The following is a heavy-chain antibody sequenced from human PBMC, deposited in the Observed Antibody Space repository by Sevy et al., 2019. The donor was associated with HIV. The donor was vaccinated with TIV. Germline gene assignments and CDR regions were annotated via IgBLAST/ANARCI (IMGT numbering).Heavy chain of an antibody. CDR3: AERTNDVFYYGMDV. CDR1: GASVSSIRTS. J-gene: IGHJ6*02. CDR2: TYYRSKWYN. Sequence: QTLSLTCAISGASVSSIRTSWNWIRQSPSRGLEWLGRTYYRSKWYNDYATSVKSRITINADTSKNQVSLQLNSVTPEDTAVYYCAERTNDVFYYGMDVWGQGTTVTVSS. V-gene: IGHV6-1*01.